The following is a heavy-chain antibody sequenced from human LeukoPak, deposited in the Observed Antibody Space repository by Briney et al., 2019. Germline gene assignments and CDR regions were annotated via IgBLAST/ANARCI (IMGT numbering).Heavy chain of an antibody. V-gene: IGHV3-30*02. CDR3: AEGAVGWPAAPDY. CDR2: IRYDGSNK. Sequence: PGGSLRLSCAASGFTFSSYGMHWVRQAPGKGLERVAFIRYDGSNKYYADSVKGRFTISRDNSKNTLYLQMNSLRAEDTAVYYCAEGAVGWPAAPDYWGQGTLVTVSS. J-gene: IGHJ4*02. D-gene: IGHD6-13*01. CDR1: GFTFSSYG.